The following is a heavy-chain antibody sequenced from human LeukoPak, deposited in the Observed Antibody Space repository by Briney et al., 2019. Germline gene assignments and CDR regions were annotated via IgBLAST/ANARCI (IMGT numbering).Heavy chain of an antibody. CDR3: AREVVRGVITVFDY. V-gene: IGHV1-2*02. CDR2: INPNSGGT. D-gene: IGHD3-10*01. CDR1: GYTFTGYY. Sequence: ASVNVSCTASGYTFTGYYMHWVRQAPGQGLECMGWINPNSGGTNYAQKFQGRVTMTRDRSISTAYMELSRLRSDDTAMYYCAREVVRGVITVFDYWGQGTLVTVSS. J-gene: IGHJ4*02.